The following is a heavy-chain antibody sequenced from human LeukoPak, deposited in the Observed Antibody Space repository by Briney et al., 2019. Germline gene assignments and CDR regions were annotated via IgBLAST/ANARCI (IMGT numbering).Heavy chain of an antibody. J-gene: IGHJ4*02. CDR3: ARGRNRITIFGVVSTYYFDY. Sequence: ASVKVSCKASGYTFTSYDINWVRQATGQGLEWMGWMNPNSGNTGYAQKFQGRVTITRNTSISTAYMELSSLRSEYTAVYYCARGRNRITIFGVVSTYYFDYWGQGTLVTVSS. V-gene: IGHV1-8*03. CDR1: GYTFTSYD. CDR2: MNPNSGNT. D-gene: IGHD3-3*01.